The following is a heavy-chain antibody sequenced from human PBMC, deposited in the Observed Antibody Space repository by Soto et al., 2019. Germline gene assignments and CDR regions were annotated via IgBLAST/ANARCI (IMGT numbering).Heavy chain of an antibody. J-gene: IGHJ4*01. CDR3: VQKNEFSFVD. Sequence: SLRLSCAASGFSFDDYAMHWVRQVPGKGLEWVSGISWNSDDRAYADSVKGRFTISRDNAKNALYLQINSLRAEDTALYLYVQKNEFSFVDWGQAILVTSTS. CDR2: ISWNSDDR. CDR1: GFSFDDYA. D-gene: IGHD1-1*01. V-gene: IGHV3-9*01.